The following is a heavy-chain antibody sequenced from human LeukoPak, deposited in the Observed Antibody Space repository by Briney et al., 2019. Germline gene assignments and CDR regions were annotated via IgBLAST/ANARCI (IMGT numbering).Heavy chain of an antibody. Sequence: PGGSLRLSCAASGFTFSSYSMNWVRQAPGKGRECVSAISSSSSYIYYADSVKGRFTISRDNAKNSLFLHMNGLRAEDTAVYYCARDRGSGWFYDIDYWGQGTLVTVSS. J-gene: IGHJ4*02. CDR2: ISSSSSYI. CDR3: ARDRGSGWFYDIDY. D-gene: IGHD6-19*01. V-gene: IGHV3-21*01. CDR1: GFTFSSYS.